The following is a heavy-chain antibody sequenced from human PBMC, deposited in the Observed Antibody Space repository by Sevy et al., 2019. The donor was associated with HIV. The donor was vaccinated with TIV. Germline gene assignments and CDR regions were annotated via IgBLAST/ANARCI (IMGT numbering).Heavy chain of an antibody. V-gene: IGHV1-2*02. CDR1: GYNFTGYY. J-gene: IGHJ3*02. CDR3: TRGNWDAFDI. D-gene: IGHD1-20*01. CDR2: INPNSGDT. Sequence: ASVKVSCKASGYNFTGYYMHWVRQAPGQGLEWMGWINPNSGDTNYAQKFQGRITMTRDTSISTAYMELSRLRFDDTAVYDCTRGNWDAFDIWGQGTMVTVSS.